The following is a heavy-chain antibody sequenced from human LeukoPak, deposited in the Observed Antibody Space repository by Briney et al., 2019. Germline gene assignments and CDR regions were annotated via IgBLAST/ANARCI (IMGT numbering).Heavy chain of an antibody. CDR2: ISSSGSTI. J-gene: IGHJ4*02. D-gene: IGHD6-6*01. CDR3: ARFKYSSSDLDY. V-gene: IGHV3-48*03. CDR1: GFTFSSYD. Sequence: VGCLRLSCAASGFTFSSYDMNWVRQAPGKGLECVSYISSSGSTIYYADSVKGRFTISRDNAKNSLYLQMNSLRAEDTAVYYCARFKYSSSDLDYWGQGTLVTVSS.